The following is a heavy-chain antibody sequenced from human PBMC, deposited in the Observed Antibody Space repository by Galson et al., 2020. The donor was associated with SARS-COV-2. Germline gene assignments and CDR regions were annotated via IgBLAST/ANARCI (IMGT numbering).Heavy chain of an antibody. CDR2: IFSTDEK. D-gene: IGHD3-10*01. Sequence: SGPTLVKPTETLTLTCTVSGFSLSNGRMGVSWIRQPPGKALEWLALIFSTDEKAYSSSLKTRLTISKDTSRSQVVLTMTNMNPVDTATYYCARMAVHVETMLDGGDQYHYYGMDVWGQGTTVTVSS. V-gene: IGHV2-26*01. CDR1: GFSLSNGRMG. J-gene: IGHJ6*02. CDR3: ARMAVHVETMLDGGDQYHYYGMDV.